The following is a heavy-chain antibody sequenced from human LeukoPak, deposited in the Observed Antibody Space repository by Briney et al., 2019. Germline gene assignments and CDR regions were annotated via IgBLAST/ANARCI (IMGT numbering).Heavy chain of an antibody. CDR2: IDHSGGT. V-gene: IGHV4-34*01. CDR3: ARGFSH. Sequence: PSETLSLTCAVYGGSFSSYYWSWLRQPPGKGLEWIGEIDHSGGTTYNPSLKSRVTMSIDTSKNQFFLKLSSVTAAGTAVNCCARGFSHWGQGTLVTVSS. J-gene: IGHJ4*02. CDR1: GGSFSSYY.